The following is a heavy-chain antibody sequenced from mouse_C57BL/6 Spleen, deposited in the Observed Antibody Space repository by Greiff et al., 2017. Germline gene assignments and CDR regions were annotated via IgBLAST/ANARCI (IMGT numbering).Heavy chain of an antibody. CDR2: ISGGGGNT. CDR3: ARQDDYPWYFDV. J-gene: IGHJ1*03. Sequence: EVKLMESGGGLVKPGGSLKLSCAASGFTFSSYTMSWVRQTPEKRLEWVATISGGGGNTYYPDSVKGRFTISRDNAKNTLYLQMSSLRSEDTALYYCARQDDYPWYFDVWATGTTVTVSS. V-gene: IGHV5-9*01. D-gene: IGHD2-4*01. CDR1: GFTFSSYT.